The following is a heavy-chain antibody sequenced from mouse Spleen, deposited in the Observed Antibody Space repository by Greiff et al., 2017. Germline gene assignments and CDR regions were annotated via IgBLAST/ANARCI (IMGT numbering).Heavy chain of an antibody. CDR1: GYTFTDYE. D-gene: IGHD4-1*01. Sequence: VQGVESGAELVRPGASVTLSCKASGYTFTDYEMHWVKQTPVHGLEWIGAIDPETGGTAYNQKFKGKATLTADKSSSTAYMELRSLTSEDSAVYYCTSPPNFYFDYWGQGTTLTVSS. J-gene: IGHJ2*01. CDR2: IDPETGGT. CDR3: TSPPNFYFDY. V-gene: IGHV1-15*01.